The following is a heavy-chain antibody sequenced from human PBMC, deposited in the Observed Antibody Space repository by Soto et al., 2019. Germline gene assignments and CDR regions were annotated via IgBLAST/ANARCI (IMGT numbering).Heavy chain of an antibody. CDR2: ISSSSNTI. D-gene: IGHD6-19*01. CDR1: GLTFSSYS. Sequence: GGSLRLSCAASGLTFSSYSMNWVRQAPGKGLEWLSYISSSSNTIYYADSVKGRFTISRDNAKNSLYLQMNSLGAEDTAVYYCARDRSSGYYGTFDYWGQGTLVTVSS. J-gene: IGHJ4*02. V-gene: IGHV3-48*01. CDR3: ARDRSSGYYGTFDY.